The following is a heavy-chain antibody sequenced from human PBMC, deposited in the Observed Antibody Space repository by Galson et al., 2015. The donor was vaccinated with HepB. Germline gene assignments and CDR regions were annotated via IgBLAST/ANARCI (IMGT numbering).Heavy chain of an antibody. CDR1: GFTFSSYA. J-gene: IGHJ6*02. V-gene: IGHV3-30-3*01. Sequence: SLRLSCAASGFTFSSYAMHWVRQAPGKGLEWVAVISYDGSNKYYADYVKGRFTISRDNSKNTLYLQMNSLRAEDTAVYYCARSLGDYDILTGYYSGYYYYGMDVWGQGATVTVSS. CDR3: ARSLGDYDILTGYYSGYYYYGMDV. D-gene: IGHD3-9*01. CDR2: ISYDGSNK.